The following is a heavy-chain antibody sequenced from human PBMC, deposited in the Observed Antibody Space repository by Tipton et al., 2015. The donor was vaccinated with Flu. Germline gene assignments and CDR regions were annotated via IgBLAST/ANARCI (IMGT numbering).Heavy chain of an antibody. Sequence: CAASGFTFSSYAMHWVRQAPGRGLEWVAVIWYDGINKYYADSVKGRFTISRDNSKNTLYLQMNSLRYEDTAVYYCARDGPFVLRGGMDVWGQGTTVTVSS. D-gene: IGHD2-8*01. CDR1: GFTFSSYA. V-gene: IGHV3-33*01. CDR2: IWYDGINK. J-gene: IGHJ6*02. CDR3: ARDGPFVLRGGMDV.